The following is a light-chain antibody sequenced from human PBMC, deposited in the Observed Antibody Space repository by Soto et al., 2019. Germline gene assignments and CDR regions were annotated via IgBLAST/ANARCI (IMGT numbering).Light chain of an antibody. CDR3: QQSYRNPRT. V-gene: IGKV1-39*01. CDR2: KAS. Sequence: DIQLTQSPSSLSASVGDRVTITCRTSQNIGNYLNWYQQKPGKAPNLLIYKASTLQSGVPSRFSGGGSGTDFTLTISSLQPEDCATYYCQQSYRNPRTFGQGTKVDIK. J-gene: IGKJ1*01. CDR1: QNIGNY.